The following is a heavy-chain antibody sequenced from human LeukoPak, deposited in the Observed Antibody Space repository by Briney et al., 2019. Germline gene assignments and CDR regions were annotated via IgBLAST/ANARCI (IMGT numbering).Heavy chain of an antibody. CDR2: IWYDGSNK. V-gene: IGHV3-33*01. J-gene: IGHJ4*02. D-gene: IGHD3-9*01. CDR3: ARSNYDLLTGYLY. CDR1: GFTFSSYG. Sequence: GGSLRLSCAASGFTFSSYGMHWVRQAPGKGLEWVAVIWYDGSNKYYADSVKGRFTISRDNSKNTLYLQMNSLRVEDTALYYCARSNYDLLTGYLYWGQGALVTVSS.